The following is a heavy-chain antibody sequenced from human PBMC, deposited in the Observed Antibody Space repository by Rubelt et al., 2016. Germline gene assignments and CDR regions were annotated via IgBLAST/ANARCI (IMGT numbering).Heavy chain of an antibody. CDR1: GFTFSSYA. J-gene: IGHJ6*02. CDR2: ISGSGGST. Sequence: EVQLVESGGGLVQPGGSLRLSCAASGFTFSSYAMSWVRQAPGKGLEWVSAISGSGGSTYYADSVKGRLTISRDNSKNTLYLQMNSLRAEDTAVYYCSQNGFLEIGGSMDVWGQGTTVTVSS. V-gene: IGHV3-23*04. CDR3: SQNGFLEIGGSMDV. D-gene: IGHD3-3*01.